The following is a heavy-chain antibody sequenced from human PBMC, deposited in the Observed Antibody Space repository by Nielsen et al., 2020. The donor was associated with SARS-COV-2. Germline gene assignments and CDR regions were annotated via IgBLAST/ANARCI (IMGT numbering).Heavy chain of an antibody. D-gene: IGHD6-19*01. CDR3: ARDRSDRSGWCYYYYGMDV. J-gene: IGHJ6*02. CDR2: IYTSGST. V-gene: IGHV4-61*02. Sequence: WIRQPPGKGLEWIGRIYTSGSTNYNPSLKSRVTISVDTSKNQFSLKLSSVTAADTAVYYCARDRSDRSGWCYYYYGMDVWGQGTTVTVSS.